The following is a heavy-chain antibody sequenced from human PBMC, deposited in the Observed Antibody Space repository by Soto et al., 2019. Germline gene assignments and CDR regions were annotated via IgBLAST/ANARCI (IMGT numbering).Heavy chain of an antibody. CDR1: GFTFTNYA. V-gene: IGHV3-23*01. CDR2: IYGSGAGI. J-gene: IGHJ5*02. D-gene: IGHD4-17*01. CDR3: AKDAVYGDGFRLAES. Sequence: EVHLLEAGGGLVQPGGSLRLSCAGSGFTFTNYAMMWVRQAPGKGLESVSGIYGSGAGIAYADSVKGRFTISRDNSKNTVFLQMDDLRVDDTAVYWCAKDAVYGDGFRLAESWGQGTLVTVSP.